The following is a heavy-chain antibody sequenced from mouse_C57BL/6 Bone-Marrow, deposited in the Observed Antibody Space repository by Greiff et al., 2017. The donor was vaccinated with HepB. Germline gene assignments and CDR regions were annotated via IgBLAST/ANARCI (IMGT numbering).Heavy chain of an antibody. D-gene: IGHD1-1*01. CDR1: GYTFTDYY. V-gene: IGHV1-76*01. Sequence: VQLQQSGAELGRPGASVKLSCKASGYTFTDYYINWVKQRPGQGLEWIARIYPGSGNTYYNEKFKGKATLTADKSSSTAYMQLSSLTSEDSAVYFCARVYGSSSAWFAYCGQGPLVTVSA. CDR3: ARVYGSSSAWFAY. CDR2: IYPGSGNT. J-gene: IGHJ3*01.